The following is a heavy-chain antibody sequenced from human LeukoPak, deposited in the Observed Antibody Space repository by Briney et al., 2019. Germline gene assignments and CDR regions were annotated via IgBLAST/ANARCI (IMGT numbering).Heavy chain of an antibody. CDR2: ISGTDSTI. CDR1: GFTFRDHD. V-gene: IGHV3-48*03. J-gene: IGHJ4*02. Sequence: GGSLRLSCAASGFTFRDHDMSWVRQAPGKGLEWISYISGTDSTIYYADSVKGRFTISRDNAKNSLYLQMNSLRTEDTAVYYCVRLTAAGRRTDFDYWGQGTLVTVSS. D-gene: IGHD6-13*01. CDR3: VRLTAAGRRTDFDY.